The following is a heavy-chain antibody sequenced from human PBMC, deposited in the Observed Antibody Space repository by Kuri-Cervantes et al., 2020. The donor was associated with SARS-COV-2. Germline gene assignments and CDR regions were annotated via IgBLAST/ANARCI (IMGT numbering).Heavy chain of an antibody. V-gene: IGHV1-69*13. CDR1: GYTFTSYG. CDR3: ARGEEAYDSSGYRFDY. CDR2: IIPIFGTA. J-gene: IGHJ4*02. Sequence: SVKVSCKASGYTFTSYGISWVRQAPGQGLEWMGGIIPIFGTANYAQKFQGRVTITADESTSTAYMELSSLRSEDTSVYYCARGEEAYDSSGYRFDYWGQGTLVTVSS. D-gene: IGHD3-22*01.